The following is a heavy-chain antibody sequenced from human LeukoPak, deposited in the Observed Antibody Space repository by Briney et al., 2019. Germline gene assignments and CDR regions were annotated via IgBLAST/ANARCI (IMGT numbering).Heavy chain of an antibody. D-gene: IGHD4-17*01. CDR1: GGSISSHY. CDR3: ARDPTTVTKGLDI. CDR2: ISYIGST. Sequence: PSETLSLTCTVSGGSISSHYRSWIRQPPGKGLEWIGYISYIGSTNYNPSLKSRVTVSVDTSKNQFSLKLSSVTAADAAVYFCARDPTTVTKGLDIWGQGTMVTVSS. V-gene: IGHV4-59*11. J-gene: IGHJ3*02.